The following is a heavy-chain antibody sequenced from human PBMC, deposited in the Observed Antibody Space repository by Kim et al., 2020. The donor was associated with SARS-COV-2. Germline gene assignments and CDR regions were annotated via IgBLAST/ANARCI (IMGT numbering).Heavy chain of an antibody. D-gene: IGHD6-13*01. CDR1: GFTFGDYA. CDR2: IRSKAYGGTT. V-gene: IGHV3-49*03. J-gene: IGHJ4*02. CDR3: TRGWAAAGTRLFYFDY. Sequence: GGSLRLSCTASGFTFGDYAMSWFRQAPGKGLEWVGFIRSKAYGGTTEYAASVKGRFTISRDDSKSIAYLQMNSLKTEDTAVYYCTRGWAAAGTRLFYFDYWGQGTLVTVSS.